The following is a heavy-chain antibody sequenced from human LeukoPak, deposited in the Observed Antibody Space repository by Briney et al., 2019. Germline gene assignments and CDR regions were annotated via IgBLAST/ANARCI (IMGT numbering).Heavy chain of an antibody. Sequence: GGSLRLSCVVSGITFSNAWMYWVRQGPGKGPVWVSRMKTDGTTIEYADSVKGRFTISRDNAKNTLFLQMSSLRVEDTAVYYCARGPDHGGSYYPDWGQGTRVTVSS. J-gene: IGHJ4*02. CDR1: GITFSNAW. CDR2: MKTDGTTI. V-gene: IGHV3-74*01. CDR3: ARGPDHGGSYYPD. D-gene: IGHD3-10*01.